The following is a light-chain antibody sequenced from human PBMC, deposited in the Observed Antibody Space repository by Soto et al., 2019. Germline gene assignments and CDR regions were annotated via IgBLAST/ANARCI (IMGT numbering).Light chain of an antibody. CDR3: QQSYSTSWT. V-gene: IGKV1-5*01. CDR1: QSISSW. Sequence: DIQMTQSPSTLSASVGDRVTITCRASQSISSWLAWYQQKPGKAPKLLIYDASSLESGVPSRFSGSGSGTDSTLTISSLQPEDFATYYCQQSYSTSWTFGQGTKVDIK. CDR2: DAS. J-gene: IGKJ1*01.